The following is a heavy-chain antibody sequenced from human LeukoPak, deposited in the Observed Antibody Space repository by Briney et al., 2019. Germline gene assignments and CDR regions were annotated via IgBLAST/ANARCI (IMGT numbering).Heavy chain of an antibody. CDR1: GGSLRSRSYY. J-gene: IGHJ3*02. V-gene: IGHV4-39*01. Sequence: SETLSLTCTVSGGSLRSRSYYWRGPRHPPGTGREGWGSIYYSGRNYHNPSLKSRVTISVDTSKNQLSVELSSVTAAHTAVYHCASRRGYRRVKWSYGAFDIWGQGTMVTVFS. D-gene: IGHD1-14*01. CDR3: ASRRGYRRVKWSYGAFDI. CDR2: IYYSGRN.